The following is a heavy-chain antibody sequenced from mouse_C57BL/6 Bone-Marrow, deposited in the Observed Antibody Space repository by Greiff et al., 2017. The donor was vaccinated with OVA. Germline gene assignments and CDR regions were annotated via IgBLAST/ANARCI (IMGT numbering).Heavy chain of an antibody. CDR2: IYPGDGDT. CDR3: ARKGGYYGSRYYYAMDY. V-gene: IGHV1-82*01. CDR1: GYAFSSSW. D-gene: IGHD1-1*01. J-gene: IGHJ4*01. Sequence: QVQLQQSGPELVKPGASVKISCKASGYAFSSSWMNWVKQRPGKGLEWIGRIYPGDGDTNYNGKFKGKATLTADKSSSTAYMQLSSLTSEDSAVYFCARKGGYYGSRYYYAMDYWGQGTSVTVSS.